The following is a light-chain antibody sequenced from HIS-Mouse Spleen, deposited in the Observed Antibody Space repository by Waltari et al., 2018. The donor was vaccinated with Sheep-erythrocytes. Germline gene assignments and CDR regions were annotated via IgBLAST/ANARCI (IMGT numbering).Light chain of an antibody. CDR3: CSYAGSSTPWV. V-gene: IGLV2-23*01. CDR1: SSDVGSYNL. Sequence: QSALTQPAPVSGSPGQSITISCPGTSSDVGSYNLASWYQQHPGKAPKLMIYEGSKRPSGVSNRFSGSKSGNTASLTISGLQAEDEADYYCCSYAGSSTPWVFGGGTKLTVL. J-gene: IGLJ3*02. CDR2: EGS.